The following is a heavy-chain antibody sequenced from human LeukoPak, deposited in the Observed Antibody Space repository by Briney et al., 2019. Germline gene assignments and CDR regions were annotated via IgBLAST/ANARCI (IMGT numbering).Heavy chain of an antibody. J-gene: IGHJ5*02. D-gene: IGHD3-10*01. CDR1: RYSFTGYY. CDR3: AREGSGSYTLYNWFDP. V-gene: IGHV1-2*02. Sequence: ASVKVSCKASRYSFTGYYMHWVRQAPGQGLEWMGWINPNSGGTNYAQKFQGRVTMTRDTSISTAYMELSRLRSDDTAVYYCAREGSGSYTLYNWFDPWGQGTLVTVSS. CDR2: INPNSGGT.